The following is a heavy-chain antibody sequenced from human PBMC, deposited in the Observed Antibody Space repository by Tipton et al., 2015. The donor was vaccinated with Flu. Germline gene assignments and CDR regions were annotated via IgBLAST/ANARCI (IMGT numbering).Heavy chain of an antibody. CDR2: IHRSGNT. Sequence: TLSLTCAVYSGSFSGYFWSWIRQPPGKGLEWLGNIHRSGNTYYNSSLKSRVTISLDKSKNQFSLRLVSMTATDTAVYYCARRDYSNYVSEPKNWFDPWGQGILVTVSS. CDR3: ARRDYSNYVSEPKNWFDP. D-gene: IGHD4-11*01. CDR1: SGSFSGYF. J-gene: IGHJ5*02. V-gene: IGHV4-34*01.